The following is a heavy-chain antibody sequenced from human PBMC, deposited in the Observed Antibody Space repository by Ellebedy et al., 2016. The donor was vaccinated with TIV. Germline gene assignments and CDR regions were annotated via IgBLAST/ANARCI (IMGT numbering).Heavy chain of an antibody. CDR1: GGIFRSNA. Sequence: SVKVSCKASGGIFRSNAFSWVRLAPGQGLEWMGGLVAVFGTTTYAQKFQGRVTITADESTSTVYMELSSLTADDTAAYYCARYSGYHFRGNYFDYWGQGTLVTVSS. D-gene: IGHD5-12*01. J-gene: IGHJ4*02. CDR3: ARYSGYHFRGNYFDY. CDR2: LVAVFGTT. V-gene: IGHV1-69*13.